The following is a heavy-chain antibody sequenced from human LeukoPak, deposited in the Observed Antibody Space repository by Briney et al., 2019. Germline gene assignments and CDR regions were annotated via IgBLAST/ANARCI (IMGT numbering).Heavy chain of an antibody. Sequence: ASVKVSCKASGYTFTGYYMHWVRQAPGQGLEWMGWINPNSGGTNYAQKFQGRVTMTRDTSISTAYMELSRLRSDDTAVYYCAMVRVVTQRRDYWGQGTLVTVSS. J-gene: IGHJ4*02. CDR1: GYTFTGYY. D-gene: IGHD3-10*01. CDR2: INPNSGGT. V-gene: IGHV1-2*02. CDR3: AMVRVVTQRRDY.